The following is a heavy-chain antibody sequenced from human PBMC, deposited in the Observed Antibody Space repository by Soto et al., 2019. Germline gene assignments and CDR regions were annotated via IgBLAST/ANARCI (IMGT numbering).Heavy chain of an antibody. CDR1: GGTFSSYT. CDR3: ARGYCSSTSCPKYNWFDP. V-gene: IGHV1-69*02. J-gene: IGHJ5*02. D-gene: IGHD2-2*01. CDR2: IIPILGIA. Sequence: QVQLVQSGAEVKKPGSSVKVSCKASGGTFSSYTISWVRQAPGQGREWMGRIIPILGIANYAQKFQGRVTITADKSTSTAYMELSSLRSEDTAVYYCARGYCSSTSCPKYNWFDPWGQGTLVTVSS.